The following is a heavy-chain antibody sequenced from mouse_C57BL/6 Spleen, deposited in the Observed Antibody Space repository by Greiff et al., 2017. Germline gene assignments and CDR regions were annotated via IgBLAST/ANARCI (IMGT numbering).Heavy chain of an antibody. D-gene: IGHD2-5*01. Sequence: VQLKESGAELVKPGASVKLSCTASGFNIKDYYMHWVKQRTEQGLEWIGRIDPEDGETKYAPKFQGKATITADTSSNTAYLQLSSLTSEDTAVYYCARNNYSNYVDYAMDYWGQGTSVTVSS. CDR3: ARNNYSNYVDYAMDY. CDR2: IDPEDGET. CDR1: GFNIKDYY. J-gene: IGHJ4*01. V-gene: IGHV14-2*01.